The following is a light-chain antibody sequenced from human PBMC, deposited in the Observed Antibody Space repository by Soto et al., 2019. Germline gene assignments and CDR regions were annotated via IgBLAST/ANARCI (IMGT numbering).Light chain of an antibody. Sequence: EIVLTQSPATLSVSPGERATLSCRASQGVSTNLAWYQQKPGQGPRLLMYGASTRATGIPVRFSGSGSGTEFTVNISSLQPEDFALYYCQQYNNWPPRGTFGQGTKVEFK. CDR2: GAS. CDR3: QQYNNWPPRGT. J-gene: IGKJ1*01. CDR1: QGVSTN. V-gene: IGKV3-15*01.